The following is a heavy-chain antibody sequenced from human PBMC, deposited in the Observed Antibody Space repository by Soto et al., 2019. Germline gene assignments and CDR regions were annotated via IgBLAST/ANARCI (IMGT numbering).Heavy chain of an antibody. J-gene: IGHJ4*02. CDR2: IDPSDSYT. Sequence: KFGESLKISCKGSGYKFTSYWITWVRQMPGKGLEWMGRIDPSDSYTNYSPSFQGHVTISADKSISTAYLQWCSLKASDTAMYYCARHLRIVDPADYWGQGXLVTVYS. D-gene: IGHD1-26*01. CDR1: GYKFTSYW. V-gene: IGHV5-10-1*01. CDR3: ARHLRIVDPADY.